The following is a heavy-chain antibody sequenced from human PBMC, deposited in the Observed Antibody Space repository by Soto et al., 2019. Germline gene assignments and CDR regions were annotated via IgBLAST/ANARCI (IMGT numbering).Heavy chain of an antibody. V-gene: IGHV1-18*04. CDR1: GYSFTSYG. Sequence: QIQLVQSGAEVKKPGASVKVSCKASGYSFTSYGITWVRQAPGQGPEWLGWITAENGNTNYAQKFQGRSTMTTYTSTNTAFMALRRLRSGDTAVYSCARVVLEWLPTSGFDYWGQGTMVTVSS. CDR2: ITAENGNT. J-gene: IGHJ4*02. CDR3: ARVVLEWLPTSGFDY. D-gene: IGHD5-12*01.